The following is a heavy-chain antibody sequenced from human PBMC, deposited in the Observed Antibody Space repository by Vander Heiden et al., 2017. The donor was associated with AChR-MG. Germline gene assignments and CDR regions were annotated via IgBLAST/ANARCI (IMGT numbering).Heavy chain of an antibody. D-gene: IGHD6-13*01. J-gene: IGHJ3*02. V-gene: IGHV3-30-3*01. Sequence: QVQLGESGGGVVQPGRSLRLSCAASGLTFSSYAMHWVRQAPGKGLEWVAVISYDGSNKYYADSVKGRFTISRDNSKNTLYLQMNSLRAEDTAVYYCARDARAAENAFDIWGQGTMVTVSS. CDR3: ARDARAAENAFDI. CDR2: ISYDGSNK. CDR1: GLTFSSYA.